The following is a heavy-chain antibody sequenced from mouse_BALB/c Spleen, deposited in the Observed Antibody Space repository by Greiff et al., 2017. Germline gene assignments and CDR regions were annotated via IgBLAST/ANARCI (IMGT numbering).Heavy chain of an antibody. D-gene: IGHD1-1*01. CDR1: GFTFSSFG. V-gene: IGHV5-17*02. CDR2: ISSGSSTI. J-gene: IGHJ1*01. CDR3: ARAYYGSSNWYFDV. Sequence: EVKLVESGGGLVQPGGSRKLSCAASGFTFSSFGMHWVRQAPEKGLEWVAYISSGSSTIYYADTVKGRFTISRDNPKNTLFLQMTSLRSEDTAMYYCARAYYGSSNWYFDVWGAGTTVTVSS.